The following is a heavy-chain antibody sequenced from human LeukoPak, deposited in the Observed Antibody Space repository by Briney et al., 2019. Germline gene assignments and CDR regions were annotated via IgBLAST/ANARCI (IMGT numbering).Heavy chain of an antibody. J-gene: IGHJ5*02. Sequence: GGSLRLSCAASGFTFEDYGMHWARQAPGKGLEWVSLITGNGVSTYYADSVKGRFTISRDNSKNSPYLQMNSLRTEDTALYYCAKCVYSNIYYWFDPWGQGTLVSVSS. CDR1: GFTFEDYG. CDR3: AKCVYSNIYYWFDP. CDR2: ITGNGVST. D-gene: IGHD6-13*01. V-gene: IGHV3-43*02.